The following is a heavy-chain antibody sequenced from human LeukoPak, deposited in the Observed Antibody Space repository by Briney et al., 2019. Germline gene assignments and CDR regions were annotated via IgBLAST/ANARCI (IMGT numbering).Heavy chain of an antibody. V-gene: IGHV4-39*01. Sequence: PSETLSLTCTISGDSINDRSYFWAWLRQPPGKGLEWIGHIYFNGSTDYNSSLKSRVTISVDTSENQFSLKLKSASAADTAVYYCARLKELLAYFDYWGQGTLVTVSS. J-gene: IGHJ4*02. D-gene: IGHD3-10*01. CDR2: IYFNGST. CDR3: ARLKELLAYFDY. CDR1: GDSINDRSYF.